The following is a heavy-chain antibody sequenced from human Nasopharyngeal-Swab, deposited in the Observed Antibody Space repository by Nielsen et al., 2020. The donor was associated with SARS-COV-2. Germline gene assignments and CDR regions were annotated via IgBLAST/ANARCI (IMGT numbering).Heavy chain of an antibody. D-gene: IGHD3-3*01. V-gene: IGHV7-4-1*02. CDR3: ARDEKSQGIFGVVISGRWWFDP. Sequence: ASVKVFCKASGYTFTSYAMIWVRQAPAQGLEWMGWINTNTGNPTYAQGFTGRFVFSLDTSVSTAHLQISSLKAEDTAVYYCARDEKSQGIFGVVISGRWWFDPWGQGTLVTVSS. CDR2: INTNTGNP. J-gene: IGHJ5*02. CDR1: GYTFTSYA.